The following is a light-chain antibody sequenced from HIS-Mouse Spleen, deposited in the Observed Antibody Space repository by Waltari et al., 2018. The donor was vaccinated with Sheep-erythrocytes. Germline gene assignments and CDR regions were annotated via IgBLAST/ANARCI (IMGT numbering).Light chain of an antibody. CDR2: LGS. V-gene: IGKV2-28*01. Sequence: DIVMTQSPLSLAVTPGEPASISCRSSQSLLHSNGYNYLDWYLQKPGQSPQLLIYLGSNRASGVPDMFSGSGSGTDFTLKISRVEAEDVGVYYCMQALQTPRTFGQGTKVEIK. CDR3: MQALQTPRT. J-gene: IGKJ1*01. CDR1: QSLLHSNGYNY.